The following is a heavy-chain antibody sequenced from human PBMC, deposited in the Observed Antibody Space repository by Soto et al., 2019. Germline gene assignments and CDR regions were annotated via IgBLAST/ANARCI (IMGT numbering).Heavy chain of an antibody. CDR1: GFTFTSYA. D-gene: IGHD2-15*01. V-gene: IGHV3-30-3*01. J-gene: IGHJ1*01. CDR3: ARVREYCSGGSCYYKH. Sequence: GGSLRLSCAASGFTFTSYAMHWVRQAPGKGLEWVAVISNDGSNYYYADSVRGRFTISRDNTKNTLFLQMSSLRGEDSGVYYCARVREYCSGGSCYYKHWGQGTLV. CDR2: ISNDGSNY.